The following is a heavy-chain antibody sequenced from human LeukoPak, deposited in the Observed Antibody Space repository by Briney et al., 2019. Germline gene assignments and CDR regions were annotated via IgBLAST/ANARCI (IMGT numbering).Heavy chain of an antibody. CDR2: INPSGGST. V-gene: IGHV1-46*01. CDR3: ASPHGGCSGGSCYSFDY. J-gene: IGHJ4*02. CDR1: GYTSTSYY. Sequence: ASVKVSCKASGYTSTSYYMHWVRQAPGQGLEWMGIINPSGGSTSYAQKFQGRVTMTRDTSTSTVYMELSSLRSEDTAVYYCASPHGGCSGGSCYSFDYWGQGTLVTVSS. D-gene: IGHD2-15*01.